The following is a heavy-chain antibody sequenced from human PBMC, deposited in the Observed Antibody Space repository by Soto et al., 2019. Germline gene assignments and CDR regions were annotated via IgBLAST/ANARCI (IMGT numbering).Heavy chain of an antibody. J-gene: IGHJ4*02. CDR3: ASGIQLWLRRINNGYSG. CDR2: IIPMFGTA. Sequence: QVQLVQSGAEVKKPESSVKVSCKAPGGTFSTYAISWVRQAPGQGLEWMGGIIPMFGTANYAKRFQDRVTITEDESTNTGYMELSSLRSEDTAVYFCASGIQLWLRRINNGYSGWGQGTLVTVSS. V-gene: IGHV1-69*12. CDR1: GGTFSTYA. D-gene: IGHD5-18*01.